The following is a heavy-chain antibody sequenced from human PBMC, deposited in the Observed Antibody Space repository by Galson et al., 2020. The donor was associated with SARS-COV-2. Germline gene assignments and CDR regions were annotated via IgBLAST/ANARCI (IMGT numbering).Heavy chain of an antibody. CDR2: IIPIFGTA. J-gene: IGHJ6*02. D-gene: IGHD2-2*01. CDR3: ARDLGTLGYCSRTSGRDYCYGMDV. Sequence: SVKVSCKASGCTFSSYAISWVRQAPGQGLEWMGGIIPIFGTANYAQKFQGRVTITADKSTSTAYMELSSLRSEDTAVYYCARDLGTLGYCSRTSGRDYCYGMDVWGQGTTVTVS. CDR1: GCTFSSYA. V-gene: IGHV1-69*06.